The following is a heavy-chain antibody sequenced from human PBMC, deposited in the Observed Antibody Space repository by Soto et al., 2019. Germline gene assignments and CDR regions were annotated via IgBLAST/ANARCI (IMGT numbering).Heavy chain of an antibody. CDR3: ARIGDPHYNYGMDV. D-gene: IGHD3-22*01. CDR2: MNPNSGDT. J-gene: IGHJ6*02. CDR1: GYTFSSYD. Sequence: QVQLVQSGAEVKKPGASVKVSCKASGYTFSSYDINWVRQARGQGPEWMGWMNPNSGDTGYAQKFQGRVTMTRDTSIRTAYMEVSSLRFEDTAVYYCARIGDPHYNYGMDVWCQGTTVTVS. V-gene: IGHV1-8*01.